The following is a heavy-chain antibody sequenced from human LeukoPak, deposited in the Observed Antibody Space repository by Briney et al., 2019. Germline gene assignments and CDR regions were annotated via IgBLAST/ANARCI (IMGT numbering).Heavy chain of an antibody. CDR1: GGSFSGYY. V-gene: IGHV4-59*01. CDR2: IYYSGST. CDR3: ARISVFESFDP. Sequence: PSESLSLTCAVYGGSFSGYYWSWIRQPPGKGLEWIGYIYYSGSTNYNPSLKSRVTISVDTSKNQFSLKLSSVTAADTAVYYCARISVFESFDPWGQGTLVTVSS. D-gene: IGHD3-10*01. J-gene: IGHJ5*02.